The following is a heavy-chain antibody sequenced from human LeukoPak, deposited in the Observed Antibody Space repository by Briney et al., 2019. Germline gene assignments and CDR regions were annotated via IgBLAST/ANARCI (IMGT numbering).Heavy chain of an antibody. Sequence: SVKVSCKASGGTFSSYAISWVRQAPGQGLEWMGGIIPIFGTANYAQKFQGRVTITTDESTSTAYMELSSLRSEDTAVYYCARAPPSGYNYYYYYYMDVWGKGTTVTVSS. CDR2: IIPIFGTA. J-gene: IGHJ6*03. CDR1: GGTFSSYA. D-gene: IGHD3-3*01. V-gene: IGHV1-69*05. CDR3: ARAPPSGYNYYYYYYMDV.